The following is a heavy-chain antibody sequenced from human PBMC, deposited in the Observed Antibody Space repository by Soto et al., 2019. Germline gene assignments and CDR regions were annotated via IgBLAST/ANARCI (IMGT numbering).Heavy chain of an antibody. CDR1: GGSISSYY. CDR2: IYYSGST. J-gene: IGHJ4*02. Sequence: ASETLSLTCTVSGGSISSYYWSWIRQPPGKGLEWIGYIYYSGSTNYNPSLKSRVTISVDTSKNQFSLKLSSVTAADTAVYYCARGEAYGGNSRYYFDYWGQGTLVTVSS. D-gene: IGHD4-17*01. CDR3: ARGEAYGGNSRYYFDY. V-gene: IGHV4-59*01.